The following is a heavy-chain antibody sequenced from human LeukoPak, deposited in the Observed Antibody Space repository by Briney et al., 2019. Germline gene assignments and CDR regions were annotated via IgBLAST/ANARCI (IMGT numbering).Heavy chain of an antibody. CDR2: VYYSGST. J-gene: IGHJ6*03. D-gene: IGHD3-16*01. CDR3: ARVMGDLASLYHMDV. CDR1: GGSISGPY. Sequence: PSETLSLTCTVSGGSISGPYWSWVRQPPGKGLEWIGDVYYSGSTHQNPSLKSRVTISEDTSKNQFSLKLRSVTAADTAVYYCARVMGDLASLYHMDVWGKGTTVTVSS. V-gene: IGHV4-59*11.